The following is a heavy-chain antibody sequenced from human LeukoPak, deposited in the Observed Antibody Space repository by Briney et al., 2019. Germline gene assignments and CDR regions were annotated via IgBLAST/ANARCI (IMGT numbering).Heavy chain of an antibody. CDR1: RYTFTSYY. D-gene: IGHD1-1*01. J-gene: IGHJ4*02. Sequence: ASLKVSCKASRYTFTSYYMHSGPHAPEQGLEWMGIINTSGSSTSYGQKVQGRVTMTRDTAKSTVYMELSSLRSEDTAVYYCARGGSSWNDRLDPDYWGQGTLVTVSS. V-gene: IGHV1-46*01. CDR3: ARGGSSWNDRLDPDY. CDR2: INTSGSST.